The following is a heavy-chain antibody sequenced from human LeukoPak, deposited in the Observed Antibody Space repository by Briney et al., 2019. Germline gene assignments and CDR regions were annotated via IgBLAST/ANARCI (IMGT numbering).Heavy chain of an antibody. V-gene: IGHV4-39*01. D-gene: IGHD6-19*01. Sequence: SETLSLXCTVSGGSISSSSYYWGWIRQPPGKGLEWIGSIYYSGSTYYNPSLKSRVTISVDTSKNQFSLKLSSVTAADTAVYYCARLPSSGWYLGYWGQGTLVTVSS. J-gene: IGHJ4*02. CDR3: ARLPSSGWYLGY. CDR2: IYYSGST. CDR1: GGSISSSSYY.